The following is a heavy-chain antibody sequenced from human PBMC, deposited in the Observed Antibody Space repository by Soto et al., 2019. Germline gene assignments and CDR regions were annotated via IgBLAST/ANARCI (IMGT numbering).Heavy chain of an antibody. CDR3: ARSSPFSGWTKDFDY. CDR2: IYYSGST. J-gene: IGHJ4*02. CDR1: GGSISSYY. V-gene: IGHV4-59*01. Sequence: PSETLSLTCTVSGGSISSYYWSWIRQPPGKGLEWIGYIYYSGSTNYNPSLKSRVTISVDTSKNQFSLKLSSVTAADTAVYYCARSSPFSGWTKDFDYWGQGTLVTVSS. D-gene: IGHD6-19*01.